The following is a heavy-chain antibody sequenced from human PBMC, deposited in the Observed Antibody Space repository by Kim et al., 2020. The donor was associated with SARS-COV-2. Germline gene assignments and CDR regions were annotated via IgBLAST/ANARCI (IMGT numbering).Heavy chain of an antibody. CDR3: AISRLGDCSGGSCYVLLDP. D-gene: IGHD2-15*01. Sequence: SVKVSCKASGGTFSSYAISWVRQAPGQGLEWMGGIIPIFGTANYAQKFQGRVTITADESTSTAYMELSSLRSEDTAVYYCAISRLGDCSGGSCYVLLDPWGQGTLVTVSS. J-gene: IGHJ5*02. CDR1: GGTFSSYA. V-gene: IGHV1-69*13. CDR2: IIPIFGTA.